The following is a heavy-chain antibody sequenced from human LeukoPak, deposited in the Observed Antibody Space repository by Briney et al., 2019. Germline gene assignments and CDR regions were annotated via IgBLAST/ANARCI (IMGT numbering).Heavy chain of an antibody. CDR3: ARVFRTTTYYYYYYMDV. V-gene: IGHV4-39*07. CDR2: IYYSGST. D-gene: IGHD1-1*01. J-gene: IGHJ6*03. Sequence: SETLSLTCTVSVGSITSISYYWGWIRHPPGKGLEWIGSIYYSGSTYYNPSLKSRVTISVDTSKNQFSLKLSSVTAADTAVYYCARVFRTTTYYYYYYMDVWGKGTTVTVSS. CDR1: VGSITSISYY.